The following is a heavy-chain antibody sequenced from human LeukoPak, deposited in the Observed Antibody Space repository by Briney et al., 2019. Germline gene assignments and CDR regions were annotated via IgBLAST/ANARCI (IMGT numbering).Heavy chain of an antibody. V-gene: IGHV3-23*01. CDR3: ASRWYTSGWYFHR. D-gene: IGHD6-19*01. CDR2: ISGSGDNT. CDR1: GFTFSSYA. J-gene: IGHJ1*01. Sequence: GGSLRLSCAASGFTFSSYAMSWVRQALGKGLEWVSAISGSGDNTYYADSVKGRFTISRDNSKNTLYLQMNRLRAEDTAAYYCASRWYTSGWYFHRWGQGTLATVSS.